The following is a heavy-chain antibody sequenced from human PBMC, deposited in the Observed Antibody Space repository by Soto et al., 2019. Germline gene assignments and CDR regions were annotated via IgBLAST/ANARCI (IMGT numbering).Heavy chain of an antibody. CDR1: GGSLSGYY. V-gene: IGHV4-34*01. CDR2: ITHGGTT. D-gene: IGHD5-18*01. CDR3: ARVREGYSYGFQY. J-gene: IGHJ1*01. Sequence: SETLSLTCAVYGGSLSGYYWTWIRQPPGKGLEWVGEITHGGTTRYSPSLQSRVTVSIDTSKSQFFLSLSSMTAADTAVYYCARVREGYSYGFQYWGQGSLVTVSS.